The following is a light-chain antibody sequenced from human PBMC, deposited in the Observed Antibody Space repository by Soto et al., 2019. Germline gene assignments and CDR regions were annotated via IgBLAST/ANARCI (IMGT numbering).Light chain of an antibody. Sequence: QSALTQPASVSGPPGQSITISCTGTSSDVGGYDSVCWYQQHPGKAPKVMIYGVTNRPSGVSDRFSGSKSGNTASLTISGLQAEDEADYYCSSFKSSITDVFGTGTKVTVL. CDR1: SSDVGGYDS. J-gene: IGLJ1*01. V-gene: IGLV2-14*01. CDR3: SSFKSSITDV. CDR2: GVT.